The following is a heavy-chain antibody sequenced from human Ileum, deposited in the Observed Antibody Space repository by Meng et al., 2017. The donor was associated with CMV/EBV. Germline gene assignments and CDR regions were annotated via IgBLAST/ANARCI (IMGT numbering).Heavy chain of an antibody. CDR1: GGSFSGYY. D-gene: IGHD4-17*01. J-gene: IGHJ4*02. Sequence: LQQWGARLLKPSETPSLTCAVYGGSFSGYYWSWSRQFPGKGLEWMGEINHSGSTNCNPSLKSRVTISADTSKKWFSLKVSSVTAADTAVYYCAREAVGVENGDYADYWGQGILVTVSS. V-gene: IGHV4-34*01. CDR3: AREAVGVENGDYADY. CDR2: INHSGST.